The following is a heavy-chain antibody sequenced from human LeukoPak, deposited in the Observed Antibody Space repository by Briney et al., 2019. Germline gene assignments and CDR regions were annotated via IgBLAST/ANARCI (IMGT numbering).Heavy chain of an antibody. CDR2: ISSSGSTI. Sequence: PGXSLRXXCAASGFTFSSYEMNWVRQAPGKGLEWVSYISSSGSTIYYADSVKGRFTISRDNAKNSLYLQMNRLRAEDTAVYYCAELGITMIGGVWGKGTTVTISS. CDR3: AELGITMIGGV. D-gene: IGHD3-10*01. CDR1: GFTFSSYE. V-gene: IGHV3-48*03. J-gene: IGHJ6*04.